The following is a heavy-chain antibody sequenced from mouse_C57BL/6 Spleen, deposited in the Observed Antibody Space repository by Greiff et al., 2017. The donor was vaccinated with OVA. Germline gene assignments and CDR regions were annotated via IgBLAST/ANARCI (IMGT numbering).Heavy chain of an antibody. V-gene: IGHV1-52*01. CDR2: IDPSDSET. Sequence: QVQLQQPGAELVRPGSSVKLSRKASGYTFTSYWMHWVKQRPIQGLEWIGNIDPSDSETHYNQKFKDKATLTVDKSSSTAYMQLSSLTSEDSAVYYCAREELLPLDYWGQGTTLTVSS. CDR3: AREELLPLDY. D-gene: IGHD1-1*01. CDR1: GYTFTSYW. J-gene: IGHJ2*01.